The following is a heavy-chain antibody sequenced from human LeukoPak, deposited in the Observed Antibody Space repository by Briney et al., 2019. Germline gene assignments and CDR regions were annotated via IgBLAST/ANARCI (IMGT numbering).Heavy chain of an antibody. Sequence: GGSLRLSCAASGFTFSSYAMSWVRQAPGKGLEWVSAISGSGGSTYYADSVKGRFTISRDNSKNTLYLQMNSLRAEGTAVYYCAKEIGPNYYYYYYMDVWGKGTTVTVSS. J-gene: IGHJ6*03. CDR2: ISGSGGST. CDR1: GFTFSSYA. V-gene: IGHV3-23*01. CDR3: AKEIGPNYYYYYYMDV. D-gene: IGHD3-10*01.